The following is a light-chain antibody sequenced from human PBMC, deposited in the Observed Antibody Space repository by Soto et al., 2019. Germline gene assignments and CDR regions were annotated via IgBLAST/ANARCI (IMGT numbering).Light chain of an antibody. CDR2: NSK. CDR3: AAWDDSMTGPV. J-gene: IGLJ1*01. CDR1: RSDIGSNF. V-gene: IGLV1-44*01. Sequence: QSVLSQPPSASGTPGQTVIISCSGSRSDIGSNFVNWYQHLPGTAPKLLIYNSKQRPSGVPARFSCSTSGTSASLAISGLQSEDEADYYCAAWDDSMTGPVFGTGTKVTVL.